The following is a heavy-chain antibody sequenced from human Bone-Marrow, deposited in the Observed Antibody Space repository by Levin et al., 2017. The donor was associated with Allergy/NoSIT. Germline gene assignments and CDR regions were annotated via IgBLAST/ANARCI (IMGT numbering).Heavy chain of an antibody. D-gene: IGHD4-17*01. V-gene: IGHV3-66*01. CDR2: LYVGGTT. CDR1: GFTVSSNY. J-gene: IGHJ4*02. CDR3: ARAPTATTIFHY. Sequence: QAGGSLRLSCEASGFTVSSNYMSWVRQAPGKGLEWVSALYVGGTTYYADSVKGRFTISRDNSRNTVYLQMDSLRPEDTAVYYCARAPTATTIFHYWGQGTMVTVSS.